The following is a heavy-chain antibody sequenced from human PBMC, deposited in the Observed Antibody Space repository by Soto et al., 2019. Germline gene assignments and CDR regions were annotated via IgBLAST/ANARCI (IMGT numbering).Heavy chain of an antibody. D-gene: IGHD6-19*01. CDR3: ARVPSSGWYVFSRCAFDI. V-gene: IGHV1-8*01. CDR1: GYTFTSYD. CDR2: MNANSGNT. J-gene: IGHJ3*02. Sequence: QVQLVQSGAEVKKPGASVKVSCKASGYTFTSYDINWVRQATGQGLEWMGWMNANSGNTGYAQKFQGRVTMTRNTSISTAYMELSSLRSEDTAVYYCARVPSSGWYVFSRCAFDIWGQGTMVTVSS.